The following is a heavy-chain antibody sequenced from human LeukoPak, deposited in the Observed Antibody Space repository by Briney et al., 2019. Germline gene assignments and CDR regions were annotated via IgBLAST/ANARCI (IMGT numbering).Heavy chain of an antibody. CDR3: AKAFPLENTFGWARMDV. J-gene: IGHJ6*02. CDR2: IKSKTDGGTT. D-gene: IGHD6-19*01. CDR1: GFTFSNAW. Sequence: PGGSLRLSCAASGFTFSNAWMSWVRQAPGKGLEWVGRIKSKTDGGTTDYAAPVKGRFTISRDDSKNTLFLQMDSLRAEDTAIYYCAKAFPLENTFGWARMDVWGQGTTVTVSS. V-gene: IGHV3-15*01.